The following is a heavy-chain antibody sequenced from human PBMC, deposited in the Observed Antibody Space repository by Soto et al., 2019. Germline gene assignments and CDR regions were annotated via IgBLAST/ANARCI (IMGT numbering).Heavy chain of an antibody. V-gene: IGHV4-31*03. J-gene: IGHJ5*02. CDR2: IYYSGST. CDR3: ARDLRNYYGSGTQENWFDP. D-gene: IGHD3-10*01. CDR1: GCSISSGGYY. Sequence: SETLSLTCTVSGCSISSGGYYWSWIRQHPGKGMEWIGYIYYSGSTYYNPSLKSRVTISVDTSKNQFSLKLSSVTAADTAVYYCARDLRNYYGSGTQENWFDPWGQGTLVTVS.